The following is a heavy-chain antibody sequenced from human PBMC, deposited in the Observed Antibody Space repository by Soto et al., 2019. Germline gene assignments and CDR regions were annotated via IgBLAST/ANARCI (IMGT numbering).Heavy chain of an antibody. J-gene: IGHJ5*02. CDR2: INHSGST. V-gene: IGHV4-34*01. CDR3: ARARIRITMVRGVNWFDP. Sequence: QVQLQQWGAGLLKPSETLSLTCAVYGGSFSGYYWSWIRQPPGKGLEWIGEINHSGSTNYNPSLKSRVTISVDTSKNQSSLKLSSVTAADTAVYYCARARIRITMVRGVNWFDPWGQGTLVTVSS. D-gene: IGHD3-10*01. CDR1: GGSFSGYY.